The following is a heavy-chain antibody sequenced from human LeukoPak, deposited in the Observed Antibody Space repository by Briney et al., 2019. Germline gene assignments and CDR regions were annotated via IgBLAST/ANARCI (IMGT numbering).Heavy chain of an antibody. V-gene: IGHV3-23*01. CDR1: GFTFSSYA. CDR2: ISGTAGRT. CDR3: VKGGVTIIREQVH. J-gene: IGHJ4*02. D-gene: IGHD3-16*02. Sequence: GGSLRLACEASGFTFSSYAMGWVRQAPGKGREWISVISGTAGRTDYSDSGKGRFTISRDSSMNKLFLKMHSLTVADADVYFCVKGGVTIIREQVHWGQGTLVTVDS.